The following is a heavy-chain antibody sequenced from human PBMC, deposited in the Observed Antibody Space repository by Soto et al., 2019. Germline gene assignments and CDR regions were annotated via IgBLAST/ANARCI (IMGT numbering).Heavy chain of an antibody. V-gene: IGHV3-53*01. CDR2: IYGGGTT. J-gene: IGHJ4*02. D-gene: IGHD6-19*01. Sequence: EVQLVESGGGLIQPGGSLRLSCAASGFTVSSKYMTWVRQVPGKGLEWVSVIYGGGTTYYADSVKGRFTISRDNSKNTLYLQVNSLRAEDTAVYYCVQTTGWPGFDFWGQGTLVTVSS. CDR1: GFTVSSKY. CDR3: VQTTGWPGFDF.